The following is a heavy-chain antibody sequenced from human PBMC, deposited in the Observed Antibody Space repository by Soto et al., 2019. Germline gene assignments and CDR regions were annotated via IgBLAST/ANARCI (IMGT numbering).Heavy chain of an antibody. CDR1: GASISGFY. D-gene: IGHD1-1*01. CDR2: IYATGTT. J-gene: IGHJ5*02. CDR3: VRDGTKTLRDWFDP. Sequence: SETLSLTCTVSGASISGFYWSWIRNSAGKGLEWIGRIYATGTTDYNPSLKSRVMMSVDTSKKQFSLKLRSVTAADTAVYYCVRDGTKTLRDWFDPWGQGISVTVSS. V-gene: IGHV4-4*07.